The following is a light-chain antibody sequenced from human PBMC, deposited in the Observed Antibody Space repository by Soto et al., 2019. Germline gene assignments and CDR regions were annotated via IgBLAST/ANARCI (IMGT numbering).Light chain of an antibody. Sequence: DIQMTQSPSSLSASVGDRVTITCRASQGISNYLAWYQQKPGKVPKLLIYAASTLQSGVPSRFSGSGSGTDFNIPISSLQAEDIATYDYKKYNSAHRTYGQGPKVDI. V-gene: IGKV1-27*01. CDR3: KKYNSAHRT. J-gene: IGKJ1*01. CDR1: QGISNY. CDR2: AAS.